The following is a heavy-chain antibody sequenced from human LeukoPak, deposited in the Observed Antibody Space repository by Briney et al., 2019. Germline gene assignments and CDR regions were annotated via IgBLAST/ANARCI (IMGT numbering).Heavy chain of an antibody. J-gene: IGHJ4*02. CDR2: INHSGGT. Sequence: PSETLSLTCAVYGGSFSGYSWNWIRQPPVKGLEWIGEINHSGGTNYNPSLKSRVTISVDTPKKQFSLKLSSVTAADTAVYYCARGQWFRAFWSRGTPVTVSS. D-gene: IGHD3-10*01. CDR1: GGSFSGYS. CDR3: ARGQWFRAF. V-gene: IGHV4-34*01.